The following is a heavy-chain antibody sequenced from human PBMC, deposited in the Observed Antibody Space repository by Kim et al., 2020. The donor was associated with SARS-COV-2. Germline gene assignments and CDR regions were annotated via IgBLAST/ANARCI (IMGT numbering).Heavy chain of an antibody. CDR2: ISSSGSTI. CDR3: ARVPGLRYFDWSDYYYYYGMDV. D-gene: IGHD3-9*01. J-gene: IGHJ6*02. Sequence: GGSLRLSCAASGFTFSSYEMNWVRQAPGKGLEWVSYISSSGSTIYYADSVKGRFTISRDNAKNSLYLQMNSLRAEDTAVYYCARVPGLRYFDWSDYYYYYGMDVWGQGTTVTVSS. CDR1: GFTFSSYE. V-gene: IGHV3-48*03.